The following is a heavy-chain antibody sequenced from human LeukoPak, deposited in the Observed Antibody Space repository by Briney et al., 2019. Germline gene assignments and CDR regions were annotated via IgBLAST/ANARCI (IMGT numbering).Heavy chain of an antibody. CDR2: IYSGGST. CDR3: ARGPSSSWYGDY. J-gene: IGHJ4*02. Sequence: GGSLRLSCAASGFTVSSNYMSWVRQAPGKGLEWVSVIYSGGSTYYADSVKGRFTISRDNSKNTLYLQMNSLRAEDTAVYYCARGPSSSWYGDYWGQGTLVTVSS. V-gene: IGHV3-53*01. D-gene: IGHD6-13*01. CDR1: GFTVSSNY.